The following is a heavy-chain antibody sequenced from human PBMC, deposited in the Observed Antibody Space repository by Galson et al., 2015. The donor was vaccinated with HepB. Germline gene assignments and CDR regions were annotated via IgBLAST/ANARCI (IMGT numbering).Heavy chain of an antibody. J-gene: IGHJ4*02. CDR3: ARDPAGVRTGWLPSYFDY. V-gene: IGHV4-61*01. Sequence: ETLSLTCTVSGGSVFINRYYWSWIRQPPGKGLEWIGYVFYSGTANYHPSLKSRVTISVDTSKNLFSLKLSSVTAADTAVYYCARDPAGVRTGWLPSYFDYWGQGTLVTVSS. D-gene: IGHD3/OR15-3a*01. CDR2: VFYSGTA. CDR1: GGSVFINRYY.